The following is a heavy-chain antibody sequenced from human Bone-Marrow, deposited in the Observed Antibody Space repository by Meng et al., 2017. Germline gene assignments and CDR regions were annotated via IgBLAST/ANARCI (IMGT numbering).Heavy chain of an antibody. D-gene: IGHD2-21*01. V-gene: IGHV1-2*06. CDR1: AFPVLAYN. CDR3: VRDENISLGKLFGDY. Sequence: VVLVRSGCEGEGPVASLRVSATRSAFPVLAYNIHWVRQAPGQGLEWLGHINPNSGDTRYAQKFQGRVSMTGDTSISTAYVELSSLRSDDTAVYYCVRDENISLGKLFGDYWGQGTMVTVSS. J-gene: IGHJ4*02. CDR2: INPNSGDT.